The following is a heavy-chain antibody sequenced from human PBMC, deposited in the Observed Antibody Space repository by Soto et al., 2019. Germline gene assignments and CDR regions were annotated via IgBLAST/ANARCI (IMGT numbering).Heavy chain of an antibody. CDR1: GVTFSSYA. Sequence: QVQLVQSGAEVRQPASSVKVSCKTSGVTFSSYAISWVRQAPGQGLEWMGGIVPIVDTSTYAQKFQGGVTITADESTSTVYMELSSLRSDDTAVYYCVSVVAIPGYPDNWGQGTLVTVSS. CDR2: IVPIVDTS. CDR3: VSVVAIPGYPDN. V-gene: IGHV1-69*12. J-gene: IGHJ4*02. D-gene: IGHD5-12*01.